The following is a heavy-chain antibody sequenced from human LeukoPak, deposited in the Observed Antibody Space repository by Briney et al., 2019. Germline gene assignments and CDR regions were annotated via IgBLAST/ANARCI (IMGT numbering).Heavy chain of an antibody. CDR3: ARHWFGPPIDP. J-gene: IGHJ5*02. V-gene: IGHV5-51*01. CDR1: GSSFTSYW. Sequence: GESLQISCQGSGSSFTSYWIGWVRQLPGKGLEWMGIIYPGDSDTRYSPSFQGQVTISADKSISTAYLQWSSLKASDTAMYYCARHWFGPPIDPWGQGTLVTVSS. CDR2: IYPGDSDT. D-gene: IGHD3-16*01.